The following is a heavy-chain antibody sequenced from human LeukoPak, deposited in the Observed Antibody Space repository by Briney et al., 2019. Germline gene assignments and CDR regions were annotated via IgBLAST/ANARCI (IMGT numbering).Heavy chain of an antibody. D-gene: IGHD2-2*01. CDR1: GYTFTGYH. J-gene: IGHJ4*02. Sequence: ASVKVSCKASGYTFTGYHMHWVRQAPGQGLEGMGWINPNSGGTNYAQKFQGRVTMTRDTSISTAYMELSRLRSDDTAVYYCARDSGSSTSCYFDYWGQGTLVTVSS. V-gene: IGHV1-2*02. CDR2: INPNSGGT. CDR3: ARDSGSSTSCYFDY.